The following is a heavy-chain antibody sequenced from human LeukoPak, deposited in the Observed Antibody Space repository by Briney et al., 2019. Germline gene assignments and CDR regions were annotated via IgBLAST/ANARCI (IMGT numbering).Heavy chain of an antibody. CDR3: RRHDWELKGSDY. Sequence: GGSLRLSSAAPGFTPSGYWMHSVRPGPGKGLWWVSRINTDGSSTTYADSVKGRFTKSRDNAKNTLYLQMNSLRAEDTAVYYCRRHDWELKGSDYWGQGTLVSVSS. CDR1: GFTPSGYW. CDR2: INTDGSST. D-gene: IGHD1-26*01. V-gene: IGHV3-74*01. J-gene: IGHJ4*02.